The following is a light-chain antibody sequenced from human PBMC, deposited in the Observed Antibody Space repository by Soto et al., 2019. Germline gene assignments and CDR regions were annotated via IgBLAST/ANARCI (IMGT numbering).Light chain of an antibody. J-gene: IGKJ5*01. V-gene: IGKV3-15*01. CDR1: ESVSSN. CDR2: GAS. CDR3: QQYNSWPPIT. Sequence: EVVMTHSPATLSVSPCERATLSSSASESVSSNLAWYQQRPGQAPRLVIFGASTRATGIPARFSGGGSGIEFTLTISSLQSEDFAVYYCQQYNSWPPITFGQGTRLEI.